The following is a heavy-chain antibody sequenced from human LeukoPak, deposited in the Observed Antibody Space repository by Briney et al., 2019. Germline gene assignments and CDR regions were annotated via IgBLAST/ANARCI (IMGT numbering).Heavy chain of an antibody. V-gene: IGHV4-39*07. CDR1: GGSILGSTYY. J-gene: IGHJ5*02. CDR3: ARASNYYDSSGYYVGNWFDP. Sequence: SETLSLTCTVSGGSILGSTYYWAWIRQPPGKGLEWIGSIYYSGSTYYNPSLKSRVTISVDTSKNQFSLKLSSVTAADTAVYYCARASNYYDSSGYYVGNWFDPWGQGTLVTVSS. D-gene: IGHD3-22*01. CDR2: IYYSGST.